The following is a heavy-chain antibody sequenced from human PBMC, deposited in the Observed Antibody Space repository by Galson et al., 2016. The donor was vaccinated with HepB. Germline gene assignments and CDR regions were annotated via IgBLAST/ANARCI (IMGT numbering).Heavy chain of an antibody. D-gene: IGHD4-17*01. CDR3: AHTTVSKGFDF. CDR2: IYWDDDK. CDR1: GFSLSTSGMC. J-gene: IGHJ4*02. V-gene: IGHV2-5*08. Sequence: ALVKPTQTLTLTCTFSGFSLSTSGMCASWIRQPPGKALEWLALIYWDDDKRYSPSLKTRLTLTKDTSNNQVVLTMTNMDPVDTATYYCAHTTVSKGFDFWGQGALVTVSS.